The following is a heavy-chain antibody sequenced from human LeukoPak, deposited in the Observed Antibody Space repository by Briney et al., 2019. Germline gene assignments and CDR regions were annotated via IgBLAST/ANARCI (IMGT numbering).Heavy chain of an antibody. CDR2: IYSGSST. V-gene: IGHV3-53*01. D-gene: IGHD5-24*01. Sequence: GGSLRLSCAASGFTVSSNYMSWVRQAPGKGLEWVSVIYSGSSTYYADSVKGRFTISRDNSKNTLYLQMNSLRAEDTAVYYCARGSRDGYNYLHHYYMDVWGKGTTVTVSS. CDR1: GFTVSSNY. J-gene: IGHJ6*03. CDR3: ARGSRDGYNYLHHYYMDV.